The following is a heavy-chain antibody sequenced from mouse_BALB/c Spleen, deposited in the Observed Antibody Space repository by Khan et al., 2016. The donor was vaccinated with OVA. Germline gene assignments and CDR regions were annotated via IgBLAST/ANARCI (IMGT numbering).Heavy chain of an antibody. V-gene: IGHV1-63*02. J-gene: IGHJ2*01. Sequence: QVQLKQSGAELVRPGTSVKMSCKAAGYTFTNYWIGWVKQRPGHGLEWIGDTYPGGGYTNYNEKFKGKATLTADTSSSTAYMQLSGLTSEDSDIYDCARSGATQATWDYFDYWGQGTTLTVSS. CDR2: TYPGGGYT. CDR1: GYTFTNYW. CDR3: ARSGATQATWDYFDY. D-gene: IGHD3-2*02.